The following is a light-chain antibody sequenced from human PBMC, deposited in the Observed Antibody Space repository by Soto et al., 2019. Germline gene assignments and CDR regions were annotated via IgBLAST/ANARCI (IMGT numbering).Light chain of an antibody. V-gene: IGKV1-33*01. CDR1: QDISNY. Sequence: DIQMTQSPSSLSASVGDRVTITCQASQDISNYLNWYQQKPGKAPKILIYDASVLEAGVPSRFSGGGSGTHFTLTISSLQAEDVATYYCQQFDNLPLTFGGGTKEEIK. J-gene: IGKJ4*01. CDR2: DAS. CDR3: QQFDNLPLT.